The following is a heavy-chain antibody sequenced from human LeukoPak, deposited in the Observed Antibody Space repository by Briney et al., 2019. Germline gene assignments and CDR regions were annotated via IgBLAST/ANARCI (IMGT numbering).Heavy chain of an antibody. J-gene: IGHJ3*02. D-gene: IGHD3-3*01. CDR3: ATTTSILAFDI. CDR1: GYSFSSYY. V-gene: IGHV4-4*07. CDR2: IYSTGST. Sequence: SESLSLTCTVSGYSFSSYYSNWIRQPAGKGLEYIGRIYSTGSTNYTPSLKSRVTMSADTSKNHFSLKLSSVTAADTAVYYCATTTSILAFDIWGQGTMVTVSS.